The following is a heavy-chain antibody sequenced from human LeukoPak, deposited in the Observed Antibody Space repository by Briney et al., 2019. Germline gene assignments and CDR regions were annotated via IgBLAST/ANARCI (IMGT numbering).Heavy chain of an antibody. CDR3: ARGHTAVTRHFDF. CDR1: GVSISSTS. D-gene: IGHD4-17*01. Sequence: ETLSLTCTVSGVSISSTSNQWGWIRQPPGKGLEWVSIISSGSSAIFSADALKGRFTISRDDAKNLLYLDMNSLRAEDTAVYYCARGHTAVTRHFDFWGQGTLVTVSS. J-gene: IGHJ4*02. CDR2: ISSGSSAI. V-gene: IGHV3-21*01.